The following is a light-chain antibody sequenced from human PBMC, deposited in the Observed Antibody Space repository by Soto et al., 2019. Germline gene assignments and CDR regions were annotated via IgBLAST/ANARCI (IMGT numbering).Light chain of an antibody. V-gene: IGKV3D-20*02. CDR3: QQRADWPIT. J-gene: IGKJ5*01. CDR1: QSVSSNF. CDR2: GAS. Sequence: EIVFTQSPGTLSLSPGERVTLSCRASQSVSSNFLAWYQQKPGQAPRLLIYGASNRATGIPARFSGSGSGTDLTLNISSLEPDDGEVYECQQRADWPITFGQGTRLEIK.